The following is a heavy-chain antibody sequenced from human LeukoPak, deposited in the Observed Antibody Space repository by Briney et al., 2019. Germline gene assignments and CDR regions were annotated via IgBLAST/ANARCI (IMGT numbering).Heavy chain of an antibody. D-gene: IGHD3-3*01. CDR3: AKPPSLRFLEWLGDAFDI. CDR1: GFTFSSYA. Sequence: GGSLRLSCAASGFTFSSYAMSWVRQAPGKGLEWVSAISGSGGSTYYADSVKGRFTISRDNSKNTPYLQMNSLRAEDTAVYYCAKPPSLRFLEWLGDAFDIWGQGTMVTVSS. J-gene: IGHJ3*02. CDR2: ISGSGGST. V-gene: IGHV3-23*01.